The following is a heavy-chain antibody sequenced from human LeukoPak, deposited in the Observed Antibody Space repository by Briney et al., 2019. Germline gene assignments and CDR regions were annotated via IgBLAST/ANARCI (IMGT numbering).Heavy chain of an antibody. CDR2: IYTTGNT. J-gene: IGHJ5*02. CDR1: GGSISSGSYY. Sequence: SETLSLTCTVSGGSISSGSYYWSWIRQPAGKGLEWIGRIYTTGNTDYNPSLKSRVTISVDTSKNQFSLKLSSVTAADTAVYYCARDWGYYDSYGYHNWFDPWGQGTLVTVSS. V-gene: IGHV4-61*02. D-gene: IGHD3-22*01. CDR3: ARDWGYYDSYGYHNWFDP.